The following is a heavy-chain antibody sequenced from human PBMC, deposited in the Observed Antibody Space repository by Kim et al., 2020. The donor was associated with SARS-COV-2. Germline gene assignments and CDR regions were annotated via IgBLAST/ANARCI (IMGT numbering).Heavy chain of an antibody. CDR3: ARDTRDGYTRFDY. J-gene: IGHJ4*02. CDR1: GGSISSYY. V-gene: IGHV4-59*01. CDR2: IYYSGST. D-gene: IGHD5-12*01. Sequence: SETLSLTCTVSGGSISSYYWSWIRQPPGKGLEWIGYIYYSGSTNYNPSLKSRVTISVDTSKNQFSLKLSSVTAADTAVYYCARDTRDGYTRFDYWGQGTLVTVSS.